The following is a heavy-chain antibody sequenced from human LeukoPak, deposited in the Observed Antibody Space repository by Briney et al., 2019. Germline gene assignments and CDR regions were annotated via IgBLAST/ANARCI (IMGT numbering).Heavy chain of an antibody. Sequence: SETLSLTCTVSGYSLSSGYYWGWIRQSPGKGLEWIGSIYNGGSTYYNPSLRSRVIFSVDTSKNHFSLKMSSVTAADTAVYYCARDLASCAGDCYSDGFDYWGQGALVTVSS. V-gene: IGHV4-38-2*02. CDR1: GYSLSSGYY. D-gene: IGHD2-21*02. CDR2: IYNGGST. CDR3: ARDLASCAGDCYSDGFDY. J-gene: IGHJ4*02.